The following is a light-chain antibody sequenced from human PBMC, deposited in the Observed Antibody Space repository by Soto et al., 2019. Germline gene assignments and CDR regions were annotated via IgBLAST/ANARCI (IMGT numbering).Light chain of an antibody. Sequence: AIQMTQSPSSLSESVGDRDTITCRASQGIRNDLGWYQPKPGKAPKLLIYAASTLQSGVPSRFSGSGSGTGFTLTINRLEPEDFAVYYCQQSGGSRTFGQGTKVDIK. CDR3: QQSGGSRT. V-gene: IGKV1-6*01. CDR2: AAS. J-gene: IGKJ1*01. CDR1: QGIRND.